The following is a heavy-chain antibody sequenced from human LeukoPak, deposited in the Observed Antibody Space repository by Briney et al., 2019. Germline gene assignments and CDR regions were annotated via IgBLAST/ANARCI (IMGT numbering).Heavy chain of an antibody. CDR2: IWYDGSNK. Sequence: GGSLRLSCAASGFTFSSYGVHWVRQAPGKGLEWVSVIWYDGSNKYYADSVKGRLTISRDNSKNTLYLQMNSLRAEDTAVYYCAKDYYGPSGGIDYWGQGTLVTVSS. CDR3: AKDYYGPSGGIDY. D-gene: IGHD3-10*01. J-gene: IGHJ4*02. CDR1: GFTFSSYG. V-gene: IGHV3-33*06.